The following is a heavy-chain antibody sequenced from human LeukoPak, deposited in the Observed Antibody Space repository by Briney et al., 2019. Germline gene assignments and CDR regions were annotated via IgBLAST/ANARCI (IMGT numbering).Heavy chain of an antibody. Sequence: PSETLSLTCSVSGDSITTSYWNWIRQPPGQGLEWIGSIFYSGNTKYNPALQSRVTISVDTSKNQFSLEVNSVTAADTAVYYCARVVGALGIDYWGQGTLVTVSS. CDR3: ARVVGALGIDY. CDR2: IFYSGNT. D-gene: IGHD1-26*01. V-gene: IGHV4-59*01. CDR1: GDSITTSY. J-gene: IGHJ4*02.